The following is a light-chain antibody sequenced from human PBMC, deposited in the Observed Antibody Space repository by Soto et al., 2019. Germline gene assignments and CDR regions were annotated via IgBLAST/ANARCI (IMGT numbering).Light chain of an antibody. J-gene: IGKJ1*01. CDR1: QSVSSNF. CDR2: DAS. Sequence: EIVLTQSPGTLSLSPGERATLSCRASQSVSSNFLAWYQQKPGQAPRLFIYDASSRATGIPDRFSGSGSGTDFTLTISSLEPEDFAVYYCQQYSSSPRTFGQGTKVDIK. V-gene: IGKV3-20*01. CDR3: QQYSSSPRT.